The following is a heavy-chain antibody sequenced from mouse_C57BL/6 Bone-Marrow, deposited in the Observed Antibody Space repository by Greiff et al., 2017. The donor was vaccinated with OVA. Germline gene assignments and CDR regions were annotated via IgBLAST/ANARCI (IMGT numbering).Heavy chain of an antibody. Sequence: VHVKQSVAELVRPGASVKLSCTASGFNIKNTYMHWVKQRPEQGLEWIGRIDPANGNTKYAPKFQGKATITADASSNTAYLQLSSLTSEDTAIYYCATLIYYGNYVDYWGQGTTLTVSS. V-gene: IGHV14-3*01. D-gene: IGHD2-1*01. CDR3: ATLIYYGNYVDY. CDR2: IDPANGNT. J-gene: IGHJ2*01. CDR1: GFNIKNTY.